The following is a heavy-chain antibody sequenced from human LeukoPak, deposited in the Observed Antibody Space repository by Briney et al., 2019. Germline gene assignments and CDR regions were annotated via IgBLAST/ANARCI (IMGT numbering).Heavy chain of an antibody. CDR2: IKSKTDGGTI. Sequence: PGGSLRLSCAASGLTFSNAWMNWVRQAPGKGLEWVGRIKSKTDGGTIDYVVPVDGRFTISRDDSKNTLYLQMNSLKTEDTAVYYCMTGCSGPSCDYWGQGTLVTVSS. CDR1: GLTFSNAW. D-gene: IGHD2-2*01. J-gene: IGHJ4*02. CDR3: MTGCSGPSCDY. V-gene: IGHV3-15*01.